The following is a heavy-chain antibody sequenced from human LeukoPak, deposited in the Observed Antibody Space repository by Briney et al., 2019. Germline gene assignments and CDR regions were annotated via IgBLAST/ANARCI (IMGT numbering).Heavy chain of an antibody. CDR1: GGSISSSSYY. J-gene: IGHJ4*02. V-gene: IGHV4-39*07. CDR2: IYYSGST. D-gene: IGHD1-26*01. Sequence: SSETLSLTCTVSGGSISSSSYYWGWIRQPPGKRLEWIGSIYYSGSTYYNPSLKRRVTISVDTSKNQFSLELSSVTAADTAVYYCARKRALGSSARSGYFDYSGQGTLVTVSS. CDR3: ARKRALGSSARSGYFDY.